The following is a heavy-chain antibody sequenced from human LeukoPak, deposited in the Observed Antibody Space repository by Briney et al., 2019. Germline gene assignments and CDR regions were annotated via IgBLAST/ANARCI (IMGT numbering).Heavy chain of an antibody. Sequence: SETLSLTCTVSGGSISSSSYYWGWIPRPPGEGREWIGSIYYSGITYYNPSLKSRVTISVDTSKNQFSLKLSSVTAADTAVYYCARWIVVVPAADYWGQGTLVTVSS. CDR2: IYYSGIT. D-gene: IGHD2-2*01. J-gene: IGHJ4*02. CDR3: ARWIVVVPAADY. CDR1: GGSISSSSYY. V-gene: IGHV4-39*01.